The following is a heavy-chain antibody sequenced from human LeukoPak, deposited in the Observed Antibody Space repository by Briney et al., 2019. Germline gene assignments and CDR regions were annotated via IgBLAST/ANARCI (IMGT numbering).Heavy chain of an antibody. V-gene: IGHV3-48*04. CDR3: AELGITMIGGV. J-gene: IGHJ6*04. CDR1: GFTFSSYS. CDR2: ISSSSSTI. D-gene: IGHD3-10*02. Sequence: GGSLRLSCAASGFTFSSYSMNWVRQAPGKGLEWVSYISSSSSTIYYADSVKGRFTISRDDAKNSLYLQMNSLRAEDTAVYYCAELGITMIGGVWGKGTTVTISS.